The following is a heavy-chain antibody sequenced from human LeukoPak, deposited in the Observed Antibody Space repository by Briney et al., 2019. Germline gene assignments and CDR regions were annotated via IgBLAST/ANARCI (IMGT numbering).Heavy chain of an antibody. J-gene: IGHJ4*02. CDR1: GGSFRGYY. D-gene: IGHD2-2*01. Sequence: SETLSLTCAVYGGSFRGYYWSWIRQPPGKGLEWIGEINHSGSTNYNPSLKSRVTISVDTSKNQFSLKLSSVTAADTAVYYCARGGRLGYCSSTSCYPLDYWGQGTLVTVSS. CDR3: ARGGRLGYCSSTSCYPLDY. CDR2: INHSGST. V-gene: IGHV4-34*01.